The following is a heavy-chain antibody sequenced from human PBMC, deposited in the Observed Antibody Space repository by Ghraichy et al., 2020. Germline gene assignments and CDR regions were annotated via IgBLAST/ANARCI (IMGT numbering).Heavy chain of an antibody. CDR1: GGSISSSSYY. D-gene: IGHD2-2*01. CDR3: ARQTRVDERPIEY. J-gene: IGHJ4*02. V-gene: IGHV4-39*01. CDR2: MYYSGST. Sequence: SQTLSLTCTVSGGSISSSSYYWGWIRQPPGKGLEWIGSMYYSGSTYYNPSLKSRVTISVDTSKNQFSLKLISVTAADTAVYYCARQTRVDERPIEYWGQGTLVTVSS.